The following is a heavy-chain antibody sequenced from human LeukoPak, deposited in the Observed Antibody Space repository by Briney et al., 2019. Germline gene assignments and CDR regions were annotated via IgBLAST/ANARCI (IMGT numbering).Heavy chain of an antibody. V-gene: IGHV1-46*01. D-gene: IGHD3-22*01. J-gene: IGHJ3*02. CDR3: ARVPTSGSSLQRGAFDI. CDR1: GYTFTGYY. CDR2: INPSSGST. Sequence: ASVKVSCKASGYTFTGYYIHWVRQAPGQGLEWMGTINPSSGSTSYAQKFQGRVTMTRDMSTSTVYMELSSLRSEDTAVYYCARVPTSGSSLQRGAFDIWGQGTMVTVSS.